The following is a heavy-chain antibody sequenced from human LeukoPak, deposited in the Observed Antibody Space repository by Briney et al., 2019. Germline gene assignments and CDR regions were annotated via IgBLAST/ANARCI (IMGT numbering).Heavy chain of an antibody. Sequence: ASVKVSCKASGYTFTSYYMHWVRQAPGQGLEWMGIINPSGGSTSYAQKFQGRVTMTRDTSTSTVYMELSSLRSEDTAVYYRARGHSDSSGYYYYFDYWGQGTLVTVSS. CDR3: ARGHSDSSGYYYYFDY. V-gene: IGHV1-46*01. CDR2: INPSGGST. CDR1: GYTFTSYY. D-gene: IGHD3-22*01. J-gene: IGHJ4*02.